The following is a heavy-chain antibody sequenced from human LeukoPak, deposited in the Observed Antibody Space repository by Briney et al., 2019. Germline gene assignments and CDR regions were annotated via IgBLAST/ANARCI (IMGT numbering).Heavy chain of an antibody. Sequence: GGSLRLSCAASGFTFSNYAMSWVRQAPGKGLEWVSGISDSGRNTYYADSVKGRFTISRDNSKNTLYVQMNSLRAEDTAVYYCAKHLYYDSGAYHTLSSFDYWGQGTLVTVSS. CDR3: AKHLYYDSGAYHTLSSFDY. V-gene: IGHV3-23*01. CDR2: ISDSGRNT. D-gene: IGHD3-22*01. CDR1: GFTFSNYA. J-gene: IGHJ4*02.